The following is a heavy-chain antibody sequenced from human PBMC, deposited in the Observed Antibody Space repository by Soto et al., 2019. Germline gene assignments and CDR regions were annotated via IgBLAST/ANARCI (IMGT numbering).Heavy chain of an antibody. J-gene: IGHJ4*02. CDR1: GFTVNDS. CDR3: ARDSGYGSASSVNHYFDY. V-gene: IGHV3-53*01. D-gene: IGHD3-10*01. Sequence: LRLSCSVAGFTVNDSMSWVRQAPGKGLECVSFIHSDGSTHYTDSVRGRFTISRDNAENSLYLQMRSLRDGDTAVYYCARDSGYGSASSVNHYFDYWGQGSLVTVSS. CDR2: IHSDGST.